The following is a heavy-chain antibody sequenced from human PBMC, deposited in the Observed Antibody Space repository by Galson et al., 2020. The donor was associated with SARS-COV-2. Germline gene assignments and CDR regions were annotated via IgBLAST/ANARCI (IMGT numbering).Heavy chain of an antibody. CDR2: IFPVDSDT. CDR1: GYTFSRYW. CDR3: ARLRWDIVTMEHRFDY. D-gene: IGHD3-9*01. V-gene: IGHV5-51*01. J-gene: IGHJ4*02. Sequence: GESLKISCKGSGYTFSRYWIGWVRQMPGKGLEWMGLIFPVDSDTRYSPSFQGQVAISADTSINTAYLQWSSLKASDTAMYYCARLRWDIVTMEHRFDYWGQGTLVTVSS.